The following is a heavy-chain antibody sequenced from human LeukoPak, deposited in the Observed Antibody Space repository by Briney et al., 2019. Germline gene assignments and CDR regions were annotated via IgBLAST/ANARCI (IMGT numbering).Heavy chain of an antibody. D-gene: IGHD2-15*01. V-gene: IGHV1-2*02. CDR2: INPNSGGT. Sequence: GASVKVCCKASGYTFTDYYLHWVRQAPGQGVEWMGWINPNSGGTSFAQKFQGRVTMTRDTSISTAYMELRRLRSDDTAVYYCARDRYSSGIYSDYWGQGTLVTVSS. J-gene: IGHJ4*02. CDR1: GYTFTDYY. CDR3: ARDRYSSGIYSDY.